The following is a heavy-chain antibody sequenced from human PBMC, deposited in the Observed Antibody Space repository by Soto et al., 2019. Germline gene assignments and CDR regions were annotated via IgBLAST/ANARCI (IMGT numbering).Heavy chain of an antibody. V-gene: IGHV2-5*02. CDR3: AHILKGGYPYYYYHGMDV. CDR1: GFSLSTSGVG. Sequence: QITLKESGPPLVKPTQTLTLTCTFSGFSLSTSGVGVGWIRQPPGKALEWLALIYWDDDKRYRPSLKSRLTLANDTSKNQVVLTMTNMEPVDTATYYCAHILKGGYPYYYYHGMDVWGQGTTVTVSS. J-gene: IGHJ6*02. D-gene: IGHD3-22*01. CDR2: IYWDDDK.